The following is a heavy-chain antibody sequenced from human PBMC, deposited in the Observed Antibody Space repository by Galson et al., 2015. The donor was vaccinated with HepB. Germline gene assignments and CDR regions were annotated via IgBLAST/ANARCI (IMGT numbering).Heavy chain of an antibody. V-gene: IGHV3-11*01. CDR2: FCLGYSII. Sequence: SLRLSCAASGFSISDYYMTWVRQAPGKGLEWISYFCLGYSIIKYTDSVKGRFTISRDNVKNSLYLQMNFLRVEDTAVYYCARATLGWIDPWGRGTLVTVSS. J-gene: IGHJ5*02. CDR1: GFSISDYY. D-gene: IGHD2/OR15-2a*01. CDR3: ARATLGWIDP.